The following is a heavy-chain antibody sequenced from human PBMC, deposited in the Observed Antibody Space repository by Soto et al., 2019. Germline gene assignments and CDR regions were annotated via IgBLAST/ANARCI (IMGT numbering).Heavy chain of an antibody. V-gene: IGHV3-21*01. CDR1: GFTFSSYS. Sequence: GGSLRLSCAASGFTFSSYSMNWVRQAPGKGLEWVSSISSSSSYIYYADSVKGRFTISRDNAKNSLYLQMNSLRAEDTAVYYCARDSMGVKPSSSTVDYWGQGTLVTVSS. CDR2: ISSSSSYI. CDR3: ARDSMGVKPSSSTVDY. D-gene: IGHD2-2*01. J-gene: IGHJ4*02.